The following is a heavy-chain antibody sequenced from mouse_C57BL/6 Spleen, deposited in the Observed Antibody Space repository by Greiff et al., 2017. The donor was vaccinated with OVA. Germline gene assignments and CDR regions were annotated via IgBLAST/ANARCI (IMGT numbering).Heavy chain of an antibody. V-gene: IGHV3-6*01. CDR1: GYSITSGYY. CDR2: ISYDGSN. CDR3: ARGGLLLFDY. J-gene: IGHJ2*01. Sequence: EVKLQESGPGLVKPSQSLSLTCSVTGYSITSGYYWNWIRQFPGNKLEWMGYISYDGSNNYNPSLKNRISITRDTSKNQFFLKLNSVTTEDTATYYCARGGLLLFDYWGQGTTLTVSS. D-gene: IGHD2-3*01.